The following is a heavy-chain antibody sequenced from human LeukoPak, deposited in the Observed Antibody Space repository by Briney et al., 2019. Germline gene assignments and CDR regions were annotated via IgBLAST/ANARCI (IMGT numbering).Heavy chain of an antibody. CDR2: IKQDGSEK. CDR3: ARVGDGSGSYYGYFDY. V-gene: IGHV3-7*01. D-gene: IGHD3-10*01. CDR1: GFTFSSYW. Sequence: GGSLRLSCAASGFTFSSYWMSWVRQAPGKGLEWVANIKQDGSEKYYVDSVKGRFTISRDNAKNSLYLQMNSLRAEDTAVYYCARVGDGSGSYYGYFDYWGQGTLVTVSS. J-gene: IGHJ4*02.